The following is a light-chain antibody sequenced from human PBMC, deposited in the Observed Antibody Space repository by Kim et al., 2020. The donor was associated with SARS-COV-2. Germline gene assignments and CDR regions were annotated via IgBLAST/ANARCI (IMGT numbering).Light chain of an antibody. V-gene: IGKV3D-15*01. CDR3: QQYKNWSPIT. Sequence: SPGGRATPSCRASQSVSTDLAWYQQQSGQAPRLLIYGASTRATGIPGRFSGSGSGTEFTLTISGLQSEDLAVYYCQQYKNWSPITFGQGTRLEIK. CDR2: GAS. J-gene: IGKJ5*01. CDR1: QSVSTD.